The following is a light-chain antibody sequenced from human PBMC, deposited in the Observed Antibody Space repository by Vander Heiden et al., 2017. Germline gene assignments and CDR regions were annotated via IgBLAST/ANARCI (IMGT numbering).Light chain of an antibody. CDR3: QQDDNLPFT. J-gene: IGKJ3*01. V-gene: IGKV1-33*01. Sequence: DIQMTQSPSSLSASVGDRVTITCQASQDINNYLNWYQRKPGKAPKLLIYGASNLETGVPSRFSGSGSGTDFTFTISSLQPEDIATYYCQQDDNLPFTFGPGTKVXIK. CDR2: GAS. CDR1: QDINNY.